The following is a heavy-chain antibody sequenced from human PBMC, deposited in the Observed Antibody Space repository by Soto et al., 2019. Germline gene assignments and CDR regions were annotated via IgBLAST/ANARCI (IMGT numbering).Heavy chain of an antibody. CDR3: ARSPYYDFWSGYPYYFDY. V-gene: IGHV1-46*01. Sequence: ASVKVSCKASGYTFTSYYMHWVRQAPGQGLEWMGIINPSGGSTSYAQKFQGRVTMTRDTSTSTVYMELSSLRSEDTAVYYCARSPYYDFWSGYPYYFDYWGQGTLVTVSS. CDR1: GYTFTSYY. J-gene: IGHJ4*02. CDR2: INPSGGST. D-gene: IGHD3-3*01.